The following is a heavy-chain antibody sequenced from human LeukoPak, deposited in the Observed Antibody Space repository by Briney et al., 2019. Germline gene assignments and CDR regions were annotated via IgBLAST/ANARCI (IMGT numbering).Heavy chain of an antibody. J-gene: IGHJ2*01. CDR2: IIPIFGTA. CDR1: GGTFSSYA. CDR3: ARARIVVVVAATQGYFDL. D-gene: IGHD2-15*01. Sequence: SVKVSCKASGGTFSSYAISWVRQAPGQGLEWMGGIIPIFGTANYAQKFQGRVTITTDESTSTAYMELSSLRSEDTAVYYCARARIVVVVAATQGYFDLWGRGTLVAVSS. V-gene: IGHV1-69*05.